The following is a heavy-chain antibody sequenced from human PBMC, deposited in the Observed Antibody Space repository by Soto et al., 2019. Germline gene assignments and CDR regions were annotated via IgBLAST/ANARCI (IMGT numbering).Heavy chain of an antibody. CDR2: ISYDGSNK. CDR3: AKTTAVAGAIDY. J-gene: IGHJ4*02. Sequence: GESLKISCAASGFTFSSYGMHWVRQAPGKGLEWVAVISYDGSNKYYADSVKGRFTISRDNSKNTLYLQMNSLRAEDTAVYYCAKTTAVAGAIDYWGQGTLVTVSS. CDR1: GFTFSSYG. D-gene: IGHD6-19*01. V-gene: IGHV3-30*18.